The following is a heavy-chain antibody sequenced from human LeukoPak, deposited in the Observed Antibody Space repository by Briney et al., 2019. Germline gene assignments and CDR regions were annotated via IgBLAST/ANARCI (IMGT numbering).Heavy chain of an antibody. Sequence: PGGSLRLSCAASGFTFSSYSMNWVRQAPGKGLEWVSSISSSSSYIYYADSVKGRFTISRDNAKNSLYPQMNSLRAEDTAVYYCARVIWAAAGIDYWGQGTLVTVSS. CDR2: ISSSSSYI. D-gene: IGHD6-13*01. J-gene: IGHJ4*02. V-gene: IGHV3-21*01. CDR1: GFTFSSYS. CDR3: ARVIWAAAGIDY.